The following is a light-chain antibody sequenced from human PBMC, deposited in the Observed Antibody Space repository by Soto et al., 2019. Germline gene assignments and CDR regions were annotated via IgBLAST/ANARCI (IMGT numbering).Light chain of an antibody. Sequence: DIVMTQSPDSLAVSLGERATINCKSSQSVLYSSNNKNYLAWYQQKPGQPHKLLIYWASTRESGVPDRFSGSGSGTDFTLTISSLQAEDVSVYYCQQYYSTPFTFGPGPKVDIK. V-gene: IGKV4-1*01. CDR1: QSVLYSSNNKNY. CDR3: QQYYSTPFT. J-gene: IGKJ3*01. CDR2: WAS.